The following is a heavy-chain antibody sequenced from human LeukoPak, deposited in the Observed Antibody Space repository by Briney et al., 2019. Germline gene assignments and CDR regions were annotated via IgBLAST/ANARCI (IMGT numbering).Heavy chain of an antibody. Sequence: SGGSLRLSCATSGFTFSSYAISWVRQAPGKGLEWVSAISGSGGSTYYADSVKGRFTISRDNSKNTLYLQMNSLRAEDTAIYYCAKVHRPNIVVVPAAITPYWGQGTLVTVSS. D-gene: IGHD2-2*01. CDR3: AKVHRPNIVVVPAAITPY. J-gene: IGHJ4*02. V-gene: IGHV3-23*01. CDR2: ISGSGGST. CDR1: GFTFSSYA.